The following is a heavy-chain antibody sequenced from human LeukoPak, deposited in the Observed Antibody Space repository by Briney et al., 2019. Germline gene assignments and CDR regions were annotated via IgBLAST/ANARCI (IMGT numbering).Heavy chain of an antibody. J-gene: IGHJ6*04. CDR1: RFTFSSYG. D-gene: IGHD3-10*02. CDR3: AELGITMIGGV. CDR2: IQYDGSNE. Sequence: GGSLRLSCAASRFTFSSYGMHWVRQAPGKGLEWVAYIQYDGSNEQYADSVKGRFSISRDSSKNILYLQMNSLRAEDTAVYYCAELGITMIGGVWGKGTTVTISS. V-gene: IGHV3-30*02.